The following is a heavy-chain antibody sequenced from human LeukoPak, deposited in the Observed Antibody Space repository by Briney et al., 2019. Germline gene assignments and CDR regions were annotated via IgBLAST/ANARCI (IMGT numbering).Heavy chain of an antibody. J-gene: IGHJ4*02. CDR3: VGRRTSAAGNF. Sequence: GGSLRLSCAASGFTFSNYWMSWVRQAPGKGLEWVANIKQDGSEKYYVNSVKGRFTISRDNAKNSLYLQMSSLRAEDTAVYYCVGRRTSAAGNFWGQGTLVTVSS. V-gene: IGHV3-7*01. CDR2: IKQDGSEK. CDR1: GFTFSNYW. D-gene: IGHD6-13*01.